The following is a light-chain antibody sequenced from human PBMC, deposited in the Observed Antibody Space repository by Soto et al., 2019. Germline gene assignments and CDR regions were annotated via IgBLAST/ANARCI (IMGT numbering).Light chain of an antibody. CDR2: DTS. V-gene: IGKV3D-15*01. CDR1: QTVGSY. CDR3: QQYNSYSEA. J-gene: IGKJ1*01. Sequence: EIVMTNSPATLSVSPGERATLSCRASQTVGSYLAWFRQTPGQAPRLLIYDTSIRATGIPARFSGSGSGTDFTLTISSLQPDDFATYYCQQYNSYSEAFGQGTKVDIK.